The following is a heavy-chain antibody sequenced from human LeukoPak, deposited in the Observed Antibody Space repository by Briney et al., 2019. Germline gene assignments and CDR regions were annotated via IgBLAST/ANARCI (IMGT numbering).Heavy chain of an antibody. CDR3: ARNLPAADY. D-gene: IGHD2-2*01. V-gene: IGHV3-30*02. CDR2: IRYDGNTK. J-gene: IGHJ4*02. Sequence: GGSLRLSCAASGFAFSGYGIHWARQAPGKGLEWVTFIRYDGNTKYYADSVKGRFSISRDNSRNTVYLQMNRLSAEDTAVYYCARNLPAADYWGQGTLVTVSS. CDR1: GFAFSGYG.